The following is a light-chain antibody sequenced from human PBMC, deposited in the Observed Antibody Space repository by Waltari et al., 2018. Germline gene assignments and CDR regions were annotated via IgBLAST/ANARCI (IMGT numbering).Light chain of an antibody. CDR2: WAS. J-gene: IGKJ1*01. Sequence: DIPMTQSPDSLAVSLGERATINCKSSQSVLYSSNNKNYLAWYQQKPGQPPKLLIYWASTRESGVPDRFSGSGSGTDFTLTISSLQAEDVAVYYCQQYLSTPPTFGQGTKVEIK. V-gene: IGKV4-1*01. CDR3: QQYLSTPPT. CDR1: QSVLYSSNNKNY.